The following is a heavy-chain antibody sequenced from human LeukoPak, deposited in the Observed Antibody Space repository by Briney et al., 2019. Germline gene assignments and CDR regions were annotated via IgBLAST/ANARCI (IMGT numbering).Heavy chain of an antibody. J-gene: IGHJ4*02. CDR2: ISWNSGSM. D-gene: IGHD3-22*01. Sequence: GRSLRLSCAVSGFTFDDYAMHWVRQAPGKGLEWVSGISWNSGSMGYADSVKGRFTISRDNAKNSLYLQMNSLRAEDTALYYCAKDIYYDSSGDFDYWGQGTLVTVSS. CDR3: AKDIYYDSSGDFDY. V-gene: IGHV3-9*01. CDR1: GFTFDDYA.